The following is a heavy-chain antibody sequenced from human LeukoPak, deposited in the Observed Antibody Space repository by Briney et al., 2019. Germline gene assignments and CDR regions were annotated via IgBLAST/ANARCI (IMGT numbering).Heavy chain of an antibody. CDR2: IYTSGST. J-gene: IGHJ5*02. CDR1: GGSISSYY. V-gene: IGHV4-4*07. Sequence: PSETLSLTCTVSGGSISSYYWSWIRQPAGKGLEWIGRIYTSGSTNYNPSLKSRVTMSVDTSKNQFSLKLSSVTAADTAVYYCARDKVVVVPAASMGHNWFDPWGQGTLVTVSS. D-gene: IGHD2-2*01. CDR3: ARDKVVVVPAASMGHNWFDP.